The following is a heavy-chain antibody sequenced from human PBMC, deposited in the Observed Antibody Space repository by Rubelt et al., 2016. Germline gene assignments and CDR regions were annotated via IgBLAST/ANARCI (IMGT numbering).Heavy chain of an antibody. D-gene: IGHD2-15*01. V-gene: IGHV3-23*04. CDR3: AKAVVATTPVDY. J-gene: IGHJ4*02. CDR1: GFTFRRYA. CDR2: ISGSGGST. Sequence: EVQLVESGGGLVQPGGSLRLSCAASGFTFRRYAMSWVRQAPGKGLEWVSVISGSGGSTYYTDSVKGRFTISRDNSKNTLDLQMNSLRAEDTAVYYCAKAVVATTPVDYWGQGTLVTVSS.